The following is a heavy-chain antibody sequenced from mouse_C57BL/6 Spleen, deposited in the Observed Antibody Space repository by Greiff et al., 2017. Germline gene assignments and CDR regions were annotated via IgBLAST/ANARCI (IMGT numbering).Heavy chain of an antibody. CDR1: GYTFTDYY. CDR3: ARSWGLTGYYFDY. Sequence: VQLQQSGAELVRPGASVKLSCKASGYTFTDYYINWVKQRPGQGLEWIARIYPGSGNTYYNEKFKGKATLTAEKSSSTAYMQLSSLTSEDSAVYFCARSWGLTGYYFDYWGQGTTLTVSS. V-gene: IGHV1-76*01. J-gene: IGHJ2*01. D-gene: IGHD4-1*01. CDR2: IYPGSGNT.